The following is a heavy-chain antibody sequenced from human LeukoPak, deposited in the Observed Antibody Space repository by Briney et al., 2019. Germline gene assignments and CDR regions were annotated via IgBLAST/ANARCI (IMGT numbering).Heavy chain of an antibody. J-gene: IGHJ4*02. CDR3: VEMATRWYFDY. CDR1: GGSLTSTIYY. CDR2: IYYSGSH. V-gene: IGHV4-39*01. Sequence: PFETLSLTCTVSGGSLTSTIYYWGWIRQPPGKGLGWIGGIYYSGSHSYHPSLKSRVTMSVDTSKHQFSLQRSPVTAADPAVYYCVEMATRWYFDYWGQGTLATVSS. D-gene: IGHD5-24*01.